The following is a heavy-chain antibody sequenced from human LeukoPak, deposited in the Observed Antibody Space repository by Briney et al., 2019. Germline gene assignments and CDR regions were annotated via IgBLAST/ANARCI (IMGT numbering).Heavy chain of an antibody. D-gene: IGHD3-22*01. CDR2: IYSGGST. CDR1: GFTVSSNY. Sequence: GGSPRLSCAASGFTVSSNYMSWVRQAPGKGLEWVSVIYSGGSTYYAASVKGRFTISRDFPKNTVFLHMNSLRAEDTAMYYCARGDDSGYYDYFDYWGQGALVTVSS. J-gene: IGHJ4*02. CDR3: ARGDDSGYYDYFDY. V-gene: IGHV3-53*01.